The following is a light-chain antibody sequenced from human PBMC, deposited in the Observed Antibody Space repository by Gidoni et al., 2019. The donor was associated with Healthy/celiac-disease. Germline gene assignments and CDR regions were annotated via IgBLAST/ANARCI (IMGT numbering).Light chain of an antibody. J-gene: IGKJ1*01. CDR2: DAY. V-gene: IGKV3-11*01. CDR1: QNVNSF. CDR3: QQRSNWPWT. Sequence: EIDLTQSPVTLSLSPGARATLSCRASQNVNSFLAWYQQKPGQAPRLLIYDAYNRATGIPARFSGSGSGTDFTLTISSLEPEDFAVYHCQQRSNWPWTFGQGTQVEIK.